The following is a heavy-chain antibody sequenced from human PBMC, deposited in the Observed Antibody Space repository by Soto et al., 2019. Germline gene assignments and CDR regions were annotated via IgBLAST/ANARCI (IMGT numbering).Heavy chain of an antibody. CDR2: ASVDDSDS. D-gene: IGHD1-1*01. Sequence: LGESLKISCNGSAYRFTSYWIAWVRPMPGKDLEWMGIASVDDSDSKYSPSFEGQLTISADKSTNSAYPQWTSLRPSDTAMSNRARLAVLSGRFRSFNYWGQVTQSTVSS. V-gene: IGHV5-51*01. CDR1: AYRFTSYW. J-gene: IGHJ4*02. CDR3: ARLAVLSGRFRSFNY.